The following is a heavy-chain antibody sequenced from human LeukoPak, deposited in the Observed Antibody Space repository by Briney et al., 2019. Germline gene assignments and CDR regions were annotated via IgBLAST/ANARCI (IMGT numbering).Heavy chain of an antibody. CDR1: GYTFTSYG. J-gene: IGHJ4*02. Sequence: ASVKVSCKASGYTFTSYGISWVRQAPGQGLEWMGWISAYNGNTSYAQKLQGRVTMTTDTSTSTAYMELRSLRSDDTAVYYCARGAPNSSGWYLFDYWGQGTLVTVSS. V-gene: IGHV1-18*01. CDR2: ISAYNGNT. D-gene: IGHD6-19*01. CDR3: ARGAPNSSGWYLFDY.